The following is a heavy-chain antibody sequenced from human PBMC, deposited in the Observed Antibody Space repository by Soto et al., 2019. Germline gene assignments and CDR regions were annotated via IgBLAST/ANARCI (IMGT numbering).Heavy chain of an antibody. CDR1: GFTFSSYS. CDR2: ITSISDSI. Sequence: EVQLVESGGGLVKPGESLRLSCAASGFTFSSYSMNWVRQAPGKGLEWVSSITSISDSIYYADSVKGRFTISRDNAKSSLYLQMNSLRAEDTAVYYCASDLHCTGGNCYSEWLDYFDYWGQGTLVTVSS. J-gene: IGHJ4*02. CDR3: ASDLHCTGGNCYSEWLDYFDY. V-gene: IGHV3-21*01. D-gene: IGHD2-15*01.